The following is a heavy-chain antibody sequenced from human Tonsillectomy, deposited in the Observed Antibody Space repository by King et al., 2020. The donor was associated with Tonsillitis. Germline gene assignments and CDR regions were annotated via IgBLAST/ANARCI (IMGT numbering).Heavy chain of an antibody. D-gene: IGHD3-3*01. CDR1: GFNFSSYS. CDR2: ISNSGSTI. Sequence: VQLVQSGGGLVQPGGSLRISCAASGFNFSSYSMNWVRQAPGKGLEWVSYISNSGSTIYYADSVKGRFTISRDNAKNSLYLQMNSLRAEDTAVYYCARDREYDFWRAYSLDYWGQGTLVTVSA. V-gene: IGHV3-48*01. CDR3: ARDREYDFWRAYSLDY. J-gene: IGHJ4*02.